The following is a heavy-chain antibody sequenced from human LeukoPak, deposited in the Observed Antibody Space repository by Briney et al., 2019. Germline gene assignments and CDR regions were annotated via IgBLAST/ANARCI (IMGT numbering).Heavy chain of an antibody. Sequence: GASLQISCKGSGYSFSSYWIGWVRLLPGKGLEWMGIIYPGDSDARYSPSFQGQVTISADKSISTAYLQWSSLKASDTAIYFCARSMVRGVIISPFDHWGQGTLVTVSS. D-gene: IGHD3-10*01. CDR1: GYSFSSYW. CDR2: IYPGDSDA. J-gene: IGHJ4*02. V-gene: IGHV5-51*01. CDR3: ARSMVRGVIISPFDH.